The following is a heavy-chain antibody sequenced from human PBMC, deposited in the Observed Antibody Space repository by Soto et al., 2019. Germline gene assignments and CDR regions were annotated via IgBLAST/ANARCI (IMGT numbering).Heavy chain of an antibody. V-gene: IGHV3-43*01. CDR3: AKDKLPYCISTSCYAGFDY. D-gene: IGHD2-2*01. J-gene: IGHJ4*02. CDR2: ISWDGGST. Sequence: EVQLVESGGVVVQPGGSLRLSCAASGFTFDDYTMHWVRQAPGKGLEWVSLISWDGGSTYYADSVKGRFTISRDNSKNSLYLLMNSLRTEDTALYYCAKDKLPYCISTSCYAGFDYWGQGTLVTVSS. CDR1: GFTFDDYT.